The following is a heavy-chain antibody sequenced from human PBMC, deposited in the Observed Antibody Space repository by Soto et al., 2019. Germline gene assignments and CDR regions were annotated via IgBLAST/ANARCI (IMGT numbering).Heavy chain of an antibody. V-gene: IGHV2-5*02. CDR1: GFSLSARGEG. CDR2: IYWDDDK. J-gene: IGHJ3*02. Sequence: QITLKESGPTLVKPTETLTLTCTFSGFSLSARGEGVGWIRQPPGRALEWLAIIYWDDDKRYSPSLRTTFTITKDTSQNQVVLTMTNMDPVDTATYFCAHRPFNSAWHDAYDIWGPGTMVTVSS. D-gene: IGHD5-18*01. CDR3: AHRPFNSAWHDAYDI.